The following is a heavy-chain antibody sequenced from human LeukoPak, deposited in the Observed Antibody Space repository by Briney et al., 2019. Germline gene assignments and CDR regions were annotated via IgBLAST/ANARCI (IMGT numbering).Heavy chain of an antibody. CDR1: GGSISSGGYS. V-gene: IGHV4-30-2*01. D-gene: IGHD6-19*01. CDR3: ARHIWGQWLVPGYFDY. CDR2: IYHSGST. Sequence: SETLSLTCAVSGGSISSGGYSWSWIRQPPGKGLEWIGYIYHSGSTYYNPSLNSRVTFSLDRSKNQFSLKLSSVTAADTAVYYCARHIWGQWLVPGYFDYWGQGTLVTVSS. J-gene: IGHJ4*02.